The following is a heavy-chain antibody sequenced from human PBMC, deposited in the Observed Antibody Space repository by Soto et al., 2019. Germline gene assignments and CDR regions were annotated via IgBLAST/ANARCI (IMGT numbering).Heavy chain of an antibody. Sequence: GGSLRLSYAASGFTFSSYAMHWVRQAPGKGLEWVAVISYDGSNKYYADSVKGRFTISRDNSKNTLYLQMNSLRAEDTAVYYCVQTDRPEPSSLLDYWGQGTLVTVSS. CDR3: VQTDRPEPSSLLDY. CDR1: GFTFSSYA. V-gene: IGHV3-30-3*01. D-gene: IGHD1-1*01. J-gene: IGHJ4*02. CDR2: ISYDGSNK.